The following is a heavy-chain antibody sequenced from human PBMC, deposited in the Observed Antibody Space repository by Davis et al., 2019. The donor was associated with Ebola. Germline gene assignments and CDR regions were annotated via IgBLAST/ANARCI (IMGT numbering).Heavy chain of an antibody. CDR2: ISGNGGRT. Sequence: GESLKTPCVASGFTFSSYALSWLRQAPGQGPEWVFAISGNGGRTYCADSVKGRFTISRDNSKNTLYLQMNSLRAGDTAVYYCARGDGYDDAFDIWGQGTMVTVSS. V-gene: IGHV3-23*01. CDR1: GFTFSSYA. D-gene: IGHD5-24*01. CDR3: ARGDGYDDAFDI. J-gene: IGHJ3*02.